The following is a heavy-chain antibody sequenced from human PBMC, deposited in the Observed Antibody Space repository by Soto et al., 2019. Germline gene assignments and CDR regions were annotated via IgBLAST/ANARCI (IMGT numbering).Heavy chain of an antibody. CDR1: GYSFTSYW. D-gene: IGHD2-8*01. CDR2: IDPSDSYT. CDR3: ARQVRYCTNGVCYNWFDP. Sequence: KGGESLKISCKGSGYSFTSYWISWVRQMPGKGLEWMGRIDPSDSYTNYSPSFQGHVTISADKSISTAYLQWSSLKASDTAMYYCARQVRYCTNGVCYNWFDPWGQGTLVTVSS. J-gene: IGHJ5*02. V-gene: IGHV5-10-1*01.